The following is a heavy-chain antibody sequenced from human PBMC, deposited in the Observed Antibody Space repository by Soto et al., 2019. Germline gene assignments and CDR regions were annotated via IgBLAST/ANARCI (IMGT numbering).Heavy chain of an antibody. CDR2: ISPESDKA. Sequence: VQLVQSGAEVKKPGASVRVSCKASGYTFTSFGLSWVRQAPGQGPEWMGWISPESDKATYAHKFQGRITMTTDTSPTTAYMELRSPRSGDTAGYYCTRDLFFLSPSTVTTGAYWGQGTLVSVS. CDR3: TRDLFFLSPSTVTTGAY. D-gene: IGHD4-17*01. V-gene: IGHV1-18*01. CDR1: GYTFTSFG. J-gene: IGHJ4*02.